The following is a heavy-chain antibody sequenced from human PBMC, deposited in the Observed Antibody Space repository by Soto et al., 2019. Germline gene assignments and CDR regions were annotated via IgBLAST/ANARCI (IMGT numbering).Heavy chain of an antibody. Sequence: QVQLQESGPRLVKPSQTLSLSCAVSGGSIISASYSWNWIRQSPGRGLEWIGHIYSSGSTYYNPSLKSRVSISVDTSNNQFTLKLTSVTAADTAGYFCAREDAARIEIWFDAWGQGILVTVSS. D-gene: IGHD6-6*01. CDR2: IYSSGST. J-gene: IGHJ5*02. CDR3: AREDAARIEIWFDA. CDR1: GGSIISASYS. V-gene: IGHV4-31*11.